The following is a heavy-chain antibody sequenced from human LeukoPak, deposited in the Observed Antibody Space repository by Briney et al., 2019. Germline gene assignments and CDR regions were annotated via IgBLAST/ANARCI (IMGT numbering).Heavy chain of an antibody. D-gene: IGHD2-15*01. V-gene: IGHV3-11*03. CDR2: ISGSSHDI. Sequence: PGGSLRLSCVASGFTFSDHYMNWIRQTPGKGLEWLSYISGSSHDIKYADSVEGRFTVSRDNSKRSLYLEMISLRVEDTAVYYCVRWAREADVWGQGTQVIVSS. CDR1: GFTFSDHY. CDR3: VRWAREADV. J-gene: IGHJ4*02.